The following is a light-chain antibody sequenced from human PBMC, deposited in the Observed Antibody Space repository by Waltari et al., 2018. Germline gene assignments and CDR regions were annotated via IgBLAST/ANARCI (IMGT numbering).Light chain of an antibody. CDR3: SSFPRGNPPYV. V-gene: IGLV2-8*01. J-gene: IGLJ1*01. CDR1: SSDIGGDNF. Sequence: QSALTQPPSASGSPGQSVTISCTGTSSDIGGDNFVSWYQQHPGKAPKLIIYEVSKRPPGVPDSFSGSKSGHTASLTVSGLQTEDEADYYCSSFPRGNPPYVFGTGTEVTVL. CDR2: EVS.